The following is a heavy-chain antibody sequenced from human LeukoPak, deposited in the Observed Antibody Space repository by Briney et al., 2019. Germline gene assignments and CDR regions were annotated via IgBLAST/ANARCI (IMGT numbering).Heavy chain of an antibody. D-gene: IGHD3-22*01. CDR1: GYNFPSYG. J-gene: IGHJ1*01. Sequence: ASVKVSCKASGYNFPSYGINWVRQAPGQGLEWMGWINPNSGGTKYAQKFQGRVTMTRDTSINTAYMELSSLRSDDTAAYYCARVWNYHDSSGYLEYFQEWGQGTLVTVSS. CDR3: ARVWNYHDSSGYLEYFQE. V-gene: IGHV1-2*02. CDR2: INPNSGGT.